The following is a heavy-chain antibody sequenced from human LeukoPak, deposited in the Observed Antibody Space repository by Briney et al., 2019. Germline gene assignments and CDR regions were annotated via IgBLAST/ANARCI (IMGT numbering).Heavy chain of an antibody. CDR2: IYYSGST. CDR1: GGSISSSSYY. J-gene: IGHJ6*03. D-gene: IGHD4-23*01. CDR3: ASAVDHDYYDYYMDV. V-gene: IGHV4-39*01. Sequence: SETLSLTCTVSGGSISSSSYYWAWIRQPPGKGLEWIGSIYYSGSTYYNPSLKSRVTISVDTSKNQFSLKVSSVTAADTAVYYCASAVDHDYYDYYMDVWGKGTTVTISS.